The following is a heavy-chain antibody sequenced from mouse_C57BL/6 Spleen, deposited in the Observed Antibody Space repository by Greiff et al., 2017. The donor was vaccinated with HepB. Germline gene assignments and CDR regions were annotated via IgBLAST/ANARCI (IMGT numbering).Heavy chain of an antibody. CDR2: IYPSDSET. V-gene: IGHV1-61*01. D-gene: IGHD2-2*01. Sequence: QVQLKQPGAELVRPGSSVKLSCKASGYTFTSYWMDWVKQRPGQGLEWIGNIYPSDSETHYNQKFKDKATLTVDKSSSTAYMQLSSLTSEDSAVYYCARGEVTTWDYFDYWGQGTTLTVSS. J-gene: IGHJ2*01. CDR1: GYTFTSYW. CDR3: ARGEVTTWDYFDY.